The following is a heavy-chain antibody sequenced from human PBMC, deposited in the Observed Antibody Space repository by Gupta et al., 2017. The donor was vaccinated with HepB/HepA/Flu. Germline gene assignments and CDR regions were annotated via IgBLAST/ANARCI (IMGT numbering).Heavy chain of an antibody. CDR2: ISGGSDT. D-gene: IGHD3-16*01. V-gene: IGHV3-11*01. J-gene: IGHJ4*01. CDR3: AKGGPGQGAFDS. CDR1: GFDFGASY. Sequence: QVQLVESGGGLVKPGGSLRLSCVASGFDFGASYMSWIRQPPGKGLEYISYISGGSDTNYADSVKGRFTVSRVNAQNSLYLHMSLLRVDDTAIYYCAKGGPGQGAFDSWGQGILVTVSS.